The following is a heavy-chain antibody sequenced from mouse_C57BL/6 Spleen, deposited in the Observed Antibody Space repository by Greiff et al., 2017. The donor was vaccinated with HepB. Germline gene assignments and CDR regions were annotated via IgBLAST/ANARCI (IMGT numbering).Heavy chain of an antibody. V-gene: IGHV1-54*01. CDR3: ARRDYGNYDAMDY. Sequence: VQLQQSGAELVRPGTSVKVSCKASGYAFTNYLIEWVKQRPGQGLEWIGVINPGSGGTNYNGKFKGKATLTADKSSSTSYMQLSSRTSEYSAVYFCARRDYGNYDAMDYWGQGTSVTVSS. CDR2: INPGSGGT. D-gene: IGHD2-1*01. CDR1: GYAFTNYL. J-gene: IGHJ4*01.